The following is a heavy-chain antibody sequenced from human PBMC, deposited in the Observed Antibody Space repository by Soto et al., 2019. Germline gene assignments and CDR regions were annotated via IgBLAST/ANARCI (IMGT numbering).Heavy chain of an antibody. CDR3: YYDSSGYYPPAFDY. CDR2: ISAYNGNT. CDR1: GYTFTSYG. D-gene: IGHD3-22*01. V-gene: IGHV1-18*01. J-gene: IGHJ4*02. Sequence: GASVKVSCKASGYTFTSYGISWVLQAPGQGLEWMGWISAYNGNTNYAQKLQGRVTMTTDTSTSTAYMELRSLRSDDTTVYYCYYDSSGYYPPAFDYWGQGTLVTVSS.